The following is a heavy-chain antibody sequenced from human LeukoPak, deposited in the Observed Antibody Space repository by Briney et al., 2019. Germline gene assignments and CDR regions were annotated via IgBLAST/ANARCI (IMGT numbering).Heavy chain of an antibody. CDR3: ARSGGGFFDY. Sequence: GGSLRLSCAASGFTFSNYWMHWVRQAPGKGLVWVSRINRDGSSTSYADSVKGRFTISRDNAKNTLYLQMNSLRAEDTAVYFCARSGGGFFDYWGQGTLVTVSS. D-gene: IGHD3-16*01. V-gene: IGHV3-74*01. J-gene: IGHJ4*02. CDR1: GFTFSNYW. CDR2: INRDGSST.